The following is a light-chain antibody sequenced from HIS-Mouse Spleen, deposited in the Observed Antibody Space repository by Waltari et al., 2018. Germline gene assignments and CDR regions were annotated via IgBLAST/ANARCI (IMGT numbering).Light chain of an antibody. CDR2: EGS. Sequence: QSALTQPASVSGSPGQSITISCPGTSSDVGSDNLFFWYQQHPGKAPKLMIYEGSKRPSGVSNRFSGSKSGNTASLTISGLQAEDEADYYCCSYAGSSTWVFGGGTKLTVL. CDR1: SSDVGSDNL. J-gene: IGLJ3*02. CDR3: CSYAGSSTWV. V-gene: IGLV2-23*01.